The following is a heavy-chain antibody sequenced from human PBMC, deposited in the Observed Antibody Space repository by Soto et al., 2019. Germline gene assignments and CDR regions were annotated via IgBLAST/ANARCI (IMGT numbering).Heavy chain of an antibody. CDR2: ISGSGGST. Sequence: EVQLLESGGGLVQPGGSLRLSCAASGFTFSSYAMRWVRQAPVKGLEWVSAISGSGGSTYYADSVKGRFTISRDNSKNTMYLPMKSLRAEGTAVYYFAGRSSGSYYDYWGQGNLVTVSS. D-gene: IGHD1-26*01. CDR1: GFTFSSYA. V-gene: IGHV3-23*01. J-gene: IGHJ4*02. CDR3: AGRSSGSYYDY.